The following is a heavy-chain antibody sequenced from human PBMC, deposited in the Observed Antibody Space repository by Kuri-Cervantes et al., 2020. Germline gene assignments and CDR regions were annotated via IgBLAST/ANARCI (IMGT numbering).Heavy chain of an antibody. J-gene: IGHJ3*02. Sequence: ASVKVSCKASGYTFTSYYMHWVRQAPGQGLEWMGIINPSGGSTSYAQKFQGRVTMTRDTSTSTVYMELSSLRSEDTAVYYCARGPYDSSGSMGAFDIWGQGTMVTVSS. CDR3: ARGPYDSSGSMGAFDI. CDR2: INPSGGST. CDR1: GYTFTSYY. D-gene: IGHD3-22*01. V-gene: IGHV1-46*01.